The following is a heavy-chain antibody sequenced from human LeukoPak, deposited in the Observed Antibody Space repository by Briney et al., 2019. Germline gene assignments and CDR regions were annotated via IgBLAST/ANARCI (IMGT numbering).Heavy chain of an antibody. D-gene: IGHD5-24*01. CDR2: IYYSGST. V-gene: IGHV4-39*01. Sequence: SETLPLTCTVSGGSISSGNYYWGWIRQPPGKGLEWIGNIYYSGSTYCNPSLKSRVTISVDTSKNQFSLKLSSVTAADTAVYFCASSPRMATSHFDYWGQGTLVTVSS. CDR3: ASSPRMATSHFDY. J-gene: IGHJ4*02. CDR1: GGSISSGNYY.